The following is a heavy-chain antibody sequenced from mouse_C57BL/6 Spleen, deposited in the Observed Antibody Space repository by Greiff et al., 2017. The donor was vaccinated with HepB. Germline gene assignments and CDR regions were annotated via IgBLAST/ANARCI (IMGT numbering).Heavy chain of an antibody. Sequence: QVQLQQPGAELVRPGTSVKLSCKASGYTFTSYWTHWVKQRPGQGLEWIGVIDPSDSYTNYNQKFKGKATLTVDTSSSTAYMQLSSLTSEDSAVYYCTPYWYFDVWGTGTTVTVSS. CDR2: IDPSDSYT. CDR3: TPYWYFDV. CDR1: GYTFTSYW. J-gene: IGHJ1*03. V-gene: IGHV1-59*01.